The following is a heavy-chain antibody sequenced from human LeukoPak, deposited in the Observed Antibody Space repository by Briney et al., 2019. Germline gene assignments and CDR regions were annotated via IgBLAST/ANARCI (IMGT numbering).Heavy chain of an antibody. CDR1: GGSISSYY. CDR2: IYYSGST. CDR3: ARGFRRGGGFDP. J-gene: IGHJ5*02. Sequence: SETLSLTCTVSGGSISSYYWSWIRQPPGKGLEWIGYIYYSGSTNYNPSLKSRLTISVDTSKNQFSLKLSSLTAADTAVYYCARGFRRGGGFDPWGQGTLVTVSS. V-gene: IGHV4-59*01. D-gene: IGHD3-10*01.